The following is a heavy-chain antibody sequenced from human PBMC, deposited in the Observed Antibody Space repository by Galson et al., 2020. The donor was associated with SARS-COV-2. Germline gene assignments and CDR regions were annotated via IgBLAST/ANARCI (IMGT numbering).Heavy chain of an antibody. J-gene: IGHJ3*02. D-gene: IGHD3-16*02. V-gene: IGHV4-39*01. CDR1: GGSISSSSYY. CDR2: IYYSGST. Sequence: SETLSLTCTVSGGSISSSSYYWGWIRQPPGKGLEWIGSIYYSGSTYYNPSLKSRVTISVDTSKNQFSLKLSSVTAADTAVYYCASRSESLGPADRIMITCGGVIVDAFDIWGQGTMVTVSS. CDR3: ASRSESLGPADRIMITCGGVIVDAFDI.